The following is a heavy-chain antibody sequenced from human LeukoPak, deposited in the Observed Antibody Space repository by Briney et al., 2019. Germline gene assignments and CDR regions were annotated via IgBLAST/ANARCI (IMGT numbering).Heavy chain of an antibody. CDR3: ARSSVPAAMSDWFDS. CDR2: IYYSGST. D-gene: IGHD2-2*01. J-gene: IGHJ5*01. V-gene: IGHV4-39*07. Sequence: SETLSLTCTVSGGSISSSSYYWGWIRQPPGKGLEWIGSIYYSGSTYYNPSLKSRVTISVDTSKNQFSLKLSSVTAADTAVYYCARSSVPAAMSDWFDSWGQGTLVTVSS. CDR1: GGSISSSSYY.